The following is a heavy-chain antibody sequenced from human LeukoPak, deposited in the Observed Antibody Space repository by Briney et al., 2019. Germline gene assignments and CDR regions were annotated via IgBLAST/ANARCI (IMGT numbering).Heavy chain of an antibody. CDR2: ISSSGSTI. CDR1: GFTFSSYE. V-gene: IGHV3-48*03. Sequence: GGSLRLSCAASGFTFSSYEMNWVRQAPGKGLEWVSYISSSGSTIYYADSVKGRFTISRDNAKNSLYLQMNSLRAEDTAVYYCAREWELLNYFDYWGQGTLVTVSS. D-gene: IGHD1-26*01. J-gene: IGHJ4*02. CDR3: AREWELLNYFDY.